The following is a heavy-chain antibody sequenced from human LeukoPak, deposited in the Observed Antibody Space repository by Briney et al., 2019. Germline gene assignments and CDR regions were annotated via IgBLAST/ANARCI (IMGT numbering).Heavy chain of an antibody. V-gene: IGHV3-7*01. Sequence: GGSLRLSCVASGFAFSTNWMNWVRQAPGEGLEWVANIGQGRSHVNYADSVKGRFSISRDNARNSLFLQLNNLRAEDTAVYYCVSSYLKHWGQGTLVTVSS. J-gene: IGHJ1*01. CDR1: GFAFSTNW. CDR3: VSSYLKH. CDR2: IGQGRSHV.